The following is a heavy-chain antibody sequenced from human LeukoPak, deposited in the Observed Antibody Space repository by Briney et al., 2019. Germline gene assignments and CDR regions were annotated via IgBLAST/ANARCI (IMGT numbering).Heavy chain of an antibody. Sequence: GGSLRLSCAASGFTFSSYSMNWVRQAPGKGLEWVSSISSSSSYIYYADSLKGRFTISRDNAKNSLYLQMNSLRAEDTAVYYCARGADGVSSNSRGWFDPWGQGTLVTVSS. CDR3: ARGADGVSSNSRGWFDP. D-gene: IGHD2-8*01. CDR2: ISSSSSYI. J-gene: IGHJ5*02. CDR1: GFTFSSYS. V-gene: IGHV3-21*01.